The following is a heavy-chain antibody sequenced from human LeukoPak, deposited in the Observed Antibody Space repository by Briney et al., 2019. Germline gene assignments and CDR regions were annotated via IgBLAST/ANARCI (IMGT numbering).Heavy chain of an antibody. CDR2: ISSSSSYI. CDR3: AKARQFRLADAFDI. Sequence: GGSLRLSCAASGFTFSSYSMNWVRQAPGKGLEWVSSISSSSSYIYYADSVKGRFTISRDNAKNSLYLQMNSLRAEDTALYYCAKARQFRLADAFDIWGQGTMVTVSS. CDR1: GFTFSSYS. V-gene: IGHV3-21*04. J-gene: IGHJ3*02. D-gene: IGHD3-16*01.